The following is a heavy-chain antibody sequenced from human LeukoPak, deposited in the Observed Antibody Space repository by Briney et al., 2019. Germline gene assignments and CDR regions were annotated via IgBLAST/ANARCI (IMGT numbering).Heavy chain of an antibody. V-gene: IGHV3-15*04. Sequence: PGGSLRLSCAASGITFTNAWMSWVRQAPGKGLEWVGRIASKTFGETTDYAEPVKGRFTISRDESKNTLYLQMNSLKTDDTAVYYCTTLSGPLDVWGQGTTVTVSS. CDR2: IASKTFGETT. CDR3: TTLSGPLDV. J-gene: IGHJ6*02. CDR1: GITFTNAW. D-gene: IGHD2/OR15-2a*01.